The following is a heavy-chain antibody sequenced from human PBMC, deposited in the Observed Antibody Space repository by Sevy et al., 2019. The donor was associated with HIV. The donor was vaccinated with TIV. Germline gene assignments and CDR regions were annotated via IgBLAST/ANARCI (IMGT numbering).Heavy chain of an antibody. J-gene: IGHJ6*02. D-gene: IGHD2-15*01. V-gene: IGHV1-69*13. CDR3: VAGYCSGGSCYIYYYYYGMDV. Sequence: ASVKVSCKASGGTFSSYAISWVRQAPGQGLEWMGGIIPIFGTANYAQKFQGRVTITADESTSTAYMELSSLRSEDTAVYYCVAGYCSGGSCYIYYYYYGMDVWGQGTTVTVSS. CDR2: IIPIFGTA. CDR1: GGTFSSYA.